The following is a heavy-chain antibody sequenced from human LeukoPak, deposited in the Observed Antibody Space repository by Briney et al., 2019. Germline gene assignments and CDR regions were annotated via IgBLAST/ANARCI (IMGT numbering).Heavy chain of an antibody. CDR2: ISYDGSNK. V-gene: IGHV3-30*18. CDR1: GFTFSSYG. CDR3: AKDPIRYCSGGSCYYFDY. J-gene: IGHJ4*02. Sequence: GGSLRLSCAASGFTFSSYGMHWVRQAPGKGLEWVAVISYDGSNKYYADSVKGRFTISRDNSKNTLYLQMNSLRAEDTAVCYCAKDPIRYCSGGSCYYFDYWGQGTLVTVSS. D-gene: IGHD2-15*01.